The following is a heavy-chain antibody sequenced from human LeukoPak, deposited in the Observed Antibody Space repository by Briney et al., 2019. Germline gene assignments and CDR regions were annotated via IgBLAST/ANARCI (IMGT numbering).Heavy chain of an antibody. D-gene: IGHD6-13*01. CDR1: GGTFSSYA. Sequence: ASVKVSCKASGGTFSSYAISWVRQAPGQGLEWMGWINPNSGGTNYAQKFQGRVTMTRDTSISTAYMELSRLRSDDTAVYYCARTGYSSYTNWFDPWGQGTLVTVSS. CDR2: INPNSGGT. CDR3: ARTGYSSYTNWFDP. V-gene: IGHV1-2*02. J-gene: IGHJ5*02.